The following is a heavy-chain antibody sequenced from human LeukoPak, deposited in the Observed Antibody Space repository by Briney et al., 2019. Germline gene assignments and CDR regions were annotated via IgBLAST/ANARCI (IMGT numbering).Heavy chain of an antibody. Sequence: SETLSLTCTVSGGSISSYYWSWIRQPPGKGLEWIGYIYYSGSTNYNPSLKSRVTISVDTSKNQFSLRLSSVTAADTAVYYCARRTFGGVIAYWGQGTLVTVSS. J-gene: IGHJ4*02. CDR1: GGSISSYY. CDR2: IYYSGST. CDR3: ARRTFGGVIAY. V-gene: IGHV4-59*12. D-gene: IGHD3-16*02.